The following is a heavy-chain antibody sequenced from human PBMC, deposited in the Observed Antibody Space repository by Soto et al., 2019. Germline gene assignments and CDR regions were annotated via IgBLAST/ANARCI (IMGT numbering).Heavy chain of an antibody. J-gene: IGHJ5*02. CDR3: ARMATSGTLNWFDP. CDR2: MNPNSGNT. Sequence: ASVKVSCKASGYTFGNNDISWVRQATGQGLEWMGWMNPNSGNTGYAQKFQGRVSMTRNTSITTAYLELSSLRSDDTAIYYCARMATSGTLNWFDPWGQGTLVTSPQ. V-gene: IGHV1-8*01. CDR1: GYTFGNND.